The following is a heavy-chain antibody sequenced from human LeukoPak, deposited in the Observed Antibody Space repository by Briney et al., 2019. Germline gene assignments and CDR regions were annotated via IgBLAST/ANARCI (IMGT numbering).Heavy chain of an antibody. CDR1: GFTFSSYG. Sequence: GGSLRLSCAASGFTFSSYGMHWVRQAPGKGLEWVAAMSGTTYKTYHADSVRGRFTISRDNSKNTLYLQMNSLRVEDTAVYHCAKGLSASGRFNAFDIWGQGTMVAVSS. CDR2: MSGTTYKT. V-gene: IGHV3-23*01. D-gene: IGHD3-3*01. CDR3: AKGLSASGRFNAFDI. J-gene: IGHJ3*02.